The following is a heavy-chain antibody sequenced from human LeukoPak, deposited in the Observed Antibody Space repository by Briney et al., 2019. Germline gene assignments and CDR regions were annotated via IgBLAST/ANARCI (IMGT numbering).Heavy chain of an antibody. V-gene: IGHV4-39*07. CDR3: ARGGRDSSGYYDY. D-gene: IGHD3-22*01. J-gene: IGHJ4*02. CDR2: IYYSGST. Sequence: SETLSLTCTVSGGSISSSSYYWGWIRQPPGKGLEWIGSIYYSGSTYYNPSLKSRVTISVDTSKNQFSLKLSSVTAADTAVYYCARGGRDSSGYYDYWGQGTLVTVSS. CDR1: GGSISSSSYY.